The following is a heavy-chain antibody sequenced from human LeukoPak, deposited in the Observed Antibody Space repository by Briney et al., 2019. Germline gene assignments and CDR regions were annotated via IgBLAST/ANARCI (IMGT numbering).Heavy chain of an antibody. CDR3: AMSGYSHPSEYFQH. Sequence: PGGSLRLSCAASGFTFSSYAMSWVRQAPGKGLEWVSAISGSGGSTYYADSVKGRFTISRDNSKNTLYLQMNSLRAEDTAVYYCAMSGYSHPSEYFQHWGQGTLVTVSS. V-gene: IGHV3-23*01. J-gene: IGHJ1*01. D-gene: IGHD5-12*01. CDR1: GFTFSSYA. CDR2: ISGSGGST.